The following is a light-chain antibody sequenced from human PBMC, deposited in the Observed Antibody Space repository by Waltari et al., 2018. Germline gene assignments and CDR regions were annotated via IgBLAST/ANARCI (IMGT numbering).Light chain of an antibody. CDR2: GAS. V-gene: IGKV3-20*01. J-gene: IGKJ1*01. Sequence: EIVLTQSPGTLSLSPGERATLSCRASQSVSSSFLAWYQQKPGQAPRLLIYGASSRTTGIPDRFMGSGSGTDFTLTITRLEPEDFAVYYCQQYGSSPQTFGQGTKVEIK. CDR1: QSVSSSF. CDR3: QQYGSSPQT.